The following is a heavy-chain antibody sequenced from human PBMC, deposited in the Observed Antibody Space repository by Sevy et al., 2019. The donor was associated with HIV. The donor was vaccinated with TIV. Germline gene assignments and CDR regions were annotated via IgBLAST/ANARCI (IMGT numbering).Heavy chain of an antibody. CDR2: IWYDGSNK. CDR3: ARDPDSTILGYFQY. V-gene: IGHV3-33*01. Sequence: GGSLRLSCAVSGFTFSSYGMHWVRQAPGKGLEWVAVIWYDGSNKYYADSVKGRFTISRDNSKNTLYLQMNSLTAEDTDVYYCARDPDSTILGYFQYWGQGTLVTVSS. D-gene: IGHD2-21*01. CDR1: GFTFSSYG. J-gene: IGHJ1*01.